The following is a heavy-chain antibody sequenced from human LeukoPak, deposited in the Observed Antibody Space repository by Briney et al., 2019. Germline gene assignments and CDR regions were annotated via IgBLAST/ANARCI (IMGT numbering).Heavy chain of an antibody. Sequence: RGSPRLSCAASGFTFSSYAMSWVRQAPGKGLEWVSAISGSGGSTYYANSVKGRFTISRDNSKSTLYLQMNSLRGEDTAVYYCANPFSTPRSNYYIDVWGKGTTVTVSS. CDR2: ISGSGGST. CDR3: ANPFSTPRSNYYIDV. D-gene: IGHD2-2*01. V-gene: IGHV3-23*01. CDR1: GFTFSSYA. J-gene: IGHJ6*03.